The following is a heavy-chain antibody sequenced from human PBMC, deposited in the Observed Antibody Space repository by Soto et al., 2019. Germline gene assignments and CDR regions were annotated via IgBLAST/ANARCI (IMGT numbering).Heavy chain of an antibody. CDR2: IYWDDDK. V-gene: IGHV2-5*02. J-gene: IGHJ4*02. Sequence: QITLKESGPTLVKPTQTLTLTCTFSGFSLSTSGVGVGWIRQTPGKALEWLAVIYWDDDKRSSSSLKSRLTIIKDTSKNQVVLTMTNMDPVDTATYYCAHHPYYGLGTYSFDYWGQGILVTVSS. D-gene: IGHD3-10*01. CDR3: AHHPYYGLGTYSFDY. CDR1: GFSLSTSGVG.